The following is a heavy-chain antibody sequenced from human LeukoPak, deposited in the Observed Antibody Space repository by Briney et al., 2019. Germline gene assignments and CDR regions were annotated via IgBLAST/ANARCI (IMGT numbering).Heavy chain of an antibody. CDR2: IYYNGST. V-gene: IGHV4-30-4*08. J-gene: IGHJ4*02. CDR1: GGSFRSGDYL. Sequence: SQTLSLTCTVSGGSFRSGDYLWSWIRQPPGKGLEWFGYIYYNGSTYYNPSLKSRVTISVDTSKNQFSLKLSSVTAADTAVYYCARDKMVRGVQDSFDYWGQGTLVTVSS. CDR3: ARDKMVRGVQDSFDY. D-gene: IGHD3-10*01.